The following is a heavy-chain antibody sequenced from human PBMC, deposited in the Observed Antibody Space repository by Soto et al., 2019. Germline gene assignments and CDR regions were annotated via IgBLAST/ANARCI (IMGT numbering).Heavy chain of an antibody. CDR2: IWYDGSNK. D-gene: IGHD3-10*01. J-gene: IGHJ4*02. CDR3: ARGTGLLWFGESVMGLDY. V-gene: IGHV3-33*01. CDR1: GFTFSSYG. Sequence: GSLRLSCAASGFTFSSYGMHWVRQAPGKGLEWVAVIWYDGSNKYYADSVRGRFTISRDNSKNTLYLQMNSLRAEDTAVYYCARGTGLLWFGESVMGLDYWGQGTLVTVSS.